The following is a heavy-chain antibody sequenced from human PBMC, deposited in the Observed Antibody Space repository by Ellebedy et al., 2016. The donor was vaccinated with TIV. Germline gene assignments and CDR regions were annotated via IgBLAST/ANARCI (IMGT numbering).Heavy chain of an antibody. CDR2: ISWNSGSI. D-gene: IGHD1-26*01. Sequence: GGSLRLSCAASGFTFSSYGMHWVRQAPGKGLEWVSGISWNSGSIGYADSVKGRFTISRDNAKNSLYLQMNSLRAEDTALYYCAKGSGSYYSQGFDYWGKGTLVTVSS. J-gene: IGHJ4*02. CDR3: AKGSGSYYSQGFDY. V-gene: IGHV3-9*01. CDR1: GFTFSSYG.